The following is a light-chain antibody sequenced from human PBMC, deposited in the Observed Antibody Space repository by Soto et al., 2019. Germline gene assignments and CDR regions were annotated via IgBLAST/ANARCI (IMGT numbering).Light chain of an antibody. Sequence: QSVLTQPASVSGSPGQSITISCTGTSSDVGGYNYVSWYQQHPGKAPRLMIYDVSNRPSGVSNRFSGSKSGSTASLTISGLQAEDEADYYCCSYSGSSTNVFGTGTKVTVL. V-gene: IGLV2-14*01. CDR1: SSDVGGYNY. CDR3: CSYSGSSTNV. J-gene: IGLJ1*01. CDR2: DVS.